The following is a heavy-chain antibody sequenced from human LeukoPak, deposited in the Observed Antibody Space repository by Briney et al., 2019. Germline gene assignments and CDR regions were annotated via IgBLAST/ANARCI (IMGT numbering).Heavy chain of an antibody. Sequence: ASVKVSCKVSGYTLTELSMHWVRQAPGKGLEWMGGFDPEDGETIYAQKFQGRVTMTEDTSTDTAYMELSSLRSEVTAVYYCATSSPDSSGYSDAFDIWGQGTMVTVSS. CDR3: ATSSPDSSGYSDAFDI. J-gene: IGHJ3*02. D-gene: IGHD3-22*01. V-gene: IGHV1-24*01. CDR2: FDPEDGET. CDR1: GYTLTELS.